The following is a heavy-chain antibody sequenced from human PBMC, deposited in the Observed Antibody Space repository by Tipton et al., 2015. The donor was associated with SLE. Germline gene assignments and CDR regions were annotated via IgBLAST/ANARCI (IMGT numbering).Heavy chain of an antibody. D-gene: IGHD1-26*01. V-gene: IGHV4-39*07. Sequence: TLSLTCTVSGGSISSSSYYWGWIRQPPGKGLEWIGSISYSGSTYYNPSLTSRVTISVDTSKNQFSLTLSSVTAADTAVYYCARLRMGATGYFDYWGQGTLVTVSS. CDR2: ISYSGST. CDR1: GGSISSSSYY. J-gene: IGHJ4*02. CDR3: ARLRMGATGYFDY.